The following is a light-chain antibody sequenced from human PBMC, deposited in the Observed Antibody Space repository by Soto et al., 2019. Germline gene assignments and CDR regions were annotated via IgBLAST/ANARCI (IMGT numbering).Light chain of an antibody. Sequence: EIVMTQSPATLSVSPGEGATLSCRASQFVSSNLAWYQQKPGQAPRLLIYGASTRATGIPARFSGSGSGTEFTLTISSLQSEDIAVYYCQQYNNWPPLTFGGGTKVEIK. J-gene: IGKJ4*01. CDR1: QFVSSN. CDR3: QQYNNWPPLT. V-gene: IGKV3-15*01. CDR2: GAS.